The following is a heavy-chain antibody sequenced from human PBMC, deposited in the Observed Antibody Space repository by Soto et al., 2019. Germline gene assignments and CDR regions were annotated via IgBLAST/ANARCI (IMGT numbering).Heavy chain of an antibody. CDR1: GGSVSSGDYY. CDR3: ASGRRMYYYDRSDYYHFDY. V-gene: IGHV4-61*08. Sequence: SETLSLTCTVSGGSVSSGDYYWSWIRQPPGKGLEWIGYIYNSGSTKYKPSLKSRVTISVDTSKNQFSLKLRSVTAADTAVYYCASGRRMYYYDRSDYYHFDYWGPGILVTVSS. J-gene: IGHJ4*02. CDR2: IYNSGST. D-gene: IGHD3-22*01.